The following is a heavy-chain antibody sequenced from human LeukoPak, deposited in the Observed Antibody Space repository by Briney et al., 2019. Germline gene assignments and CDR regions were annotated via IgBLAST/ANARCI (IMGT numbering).Heavy chain of an antibody. CDR2: IYHSGST. D-gene: IGHD6-19*01. CDR1: GFTFSSYAM. Sequence: GSLRLSCAASGFTFSSYAMSWVRQPPGKGLEWIGEIYHSGSTNYNPSLKSRVTISVDKSKNQFSLKLSSVTAADTAVYYCARGIAVADYYYYYGMDVWGQGTTVTVSS. V-gene: IGHV4-4*02. J-gene: IGHJ6*02. CDR3: ARGIAVADYYYYYGMDV.